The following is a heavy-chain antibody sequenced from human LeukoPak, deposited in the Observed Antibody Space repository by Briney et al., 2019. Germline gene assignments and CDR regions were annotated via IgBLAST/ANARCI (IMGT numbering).Heavy chain of an antibody. J-gene: IGHJ4*02. CDR1: GGSISSGGYS. CDR3: ARRVLMVYSIDY. D-gene: IGHD2-8*01. CDR2: IYHSGST. V-gene: IGHV4-30-2*01. Sequence: SETLSLTCAVSGGSISSGGYSWSWIRQPPGKGLEWIGYIYHSGSTYYNPSLKSRVTISVDRSKNQFSLKLSSVTAADTAVYYCARRVLMVYSIDYWGQGTLVTVSS.